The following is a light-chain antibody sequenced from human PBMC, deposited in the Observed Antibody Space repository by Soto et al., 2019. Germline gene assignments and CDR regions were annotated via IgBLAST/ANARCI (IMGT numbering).Light chain of an antibody. Sequence: IVMSQSPDTLSVSTGERVTLSCRASQTVTSNLAWYQQKPGQSPRLLIYGASTRATGTPARFSGSGSGTDFTLTISSLEPEDFAVYYCQQRSNWPPITFAQGTRLAI. CDR1: QTVTSN. CDR3: QQRSNWPPIT. J-gene: IGKJ5*01. CDR2: GAS. V-gene: IGKV3-11*01.